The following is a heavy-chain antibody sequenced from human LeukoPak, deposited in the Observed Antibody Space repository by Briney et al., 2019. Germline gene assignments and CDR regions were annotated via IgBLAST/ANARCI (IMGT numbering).Heavy chain of an antibody. CDR1: GYTFTSYG. Sequence: ASVKVSCKASGYTFTSYGISWVRQAPGQGLEWMGWISAYNGNTNYAQKFQGRVTMTRNTSISTAYMELSSLRSEDTAVYYCARRRSSIAAFYYYMDVWGKGTTVTVSS. J-gene: IGHJ6*03. CDR2: ISAYNGNT. CDR3: ARRRSSIAAFYYYMDV. V-gene: IGHV1-18*01. D-gene: IGHD6-6*01.